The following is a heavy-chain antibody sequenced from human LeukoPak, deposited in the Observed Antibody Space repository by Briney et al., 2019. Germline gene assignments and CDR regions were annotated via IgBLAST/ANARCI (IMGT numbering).Heavy chain of an antibody. J-gene: IGHJ4*02. D-gene: IGHD3-16*01. CDR3: AKGDLYVGFDY. Sequence: GGSLRLSCAASGFTFSSYGMHWVRQAPGKGLEWVSFIRYDGSKKYFADSVKGRFTISRDNSKNTLYLQMNTLRAEDTAVYYCAKGDLYVGFDYWGQGTLVTVSS. V-gene: IGHV3-30*02. CDR2: IRYDGSKK. CDR1: GFTFSSYG.